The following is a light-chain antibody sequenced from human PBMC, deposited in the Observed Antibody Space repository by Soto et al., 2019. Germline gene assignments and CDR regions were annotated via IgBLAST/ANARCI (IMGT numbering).Light chain of an antibody. V-gene: IGKV3-20*01. Sequence: VLPQPHGTLSLSPGERATLSCRASQSVSSSYLAWYQQKPGQAPRLLIYGASTRATGIPARFSGSGSGTEFTLTISNLQSEDFAVYFCQQYHNWPPITFGQGTRLEI. CDR3: QQYHNWPPIT. CDR1: QSVSSSY. CDR2: GAS. J-gene: IGKJ5*01.